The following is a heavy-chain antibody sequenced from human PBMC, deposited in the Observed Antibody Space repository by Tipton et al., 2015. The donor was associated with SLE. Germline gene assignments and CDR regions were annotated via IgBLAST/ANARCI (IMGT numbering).Heavy chain of an antibody. Sequence: GLVKPSETLSLTCTVSGGSISSYYWSWIRQPPGKGLEWIGYIYTSGSTNYNPSLKSRVTISVDTSKNQFSLKLSSVTAADTAAYYCARHWTSWAFDYWGQGTLVTVSS. J-gene: IGHJ4*02. D-gene: IGHD3/OR15-3a*01. CDR3: ARHWTSWAFDY. CDR2: IYTSGST. CDR1: GGSISSYY. V-gene: IGHV4-4*09.